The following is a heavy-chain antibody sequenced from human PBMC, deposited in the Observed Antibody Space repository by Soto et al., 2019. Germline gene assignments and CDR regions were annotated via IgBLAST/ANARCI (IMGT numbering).Heavy chain of an antibody. CDR3: AKTVGVTMIVVADAFDI. Sequence: EVQLLESGGGLVQPGGSLRLSCAASGFTFSSYAMSWVRQAPGKGLEWVSAISGSGGSTYYADSVKGRFTISRDNSKNTLYLQMNSLRAEDMAVYYCAKTVGVTMIVVADAFDIWGQGTMVTVSS. J-gene: IGHJ3*02. CDR2: ISGSGGST. D-gene: IGHD3-22*01. V-gene: IGHV3-23*01. CDR1: GFTFSSYA.